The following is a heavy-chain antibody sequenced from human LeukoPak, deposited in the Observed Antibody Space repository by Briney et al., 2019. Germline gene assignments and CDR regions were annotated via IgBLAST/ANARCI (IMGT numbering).Heavy chain of an antibody. CDR2: VYHSGST. J-gene: IGHJ4*02. CDR1: GYSIMSTFY. Sequence: PSETLSLTCTVCGYSIMSTFYWGWIRQSPGKGREWIGNVYHSGSTYSNPSLRSRVTISVDTSKNEFSLKPSSVTAVDTAVYYCARVSDDELGGNSGAIYFESWGQGTLVTVSS. V-gene: IGHV4-38-2*02. D-gene: IGHD4-23*01. CDR3: ARVSDDELGGNSGAIYFES.